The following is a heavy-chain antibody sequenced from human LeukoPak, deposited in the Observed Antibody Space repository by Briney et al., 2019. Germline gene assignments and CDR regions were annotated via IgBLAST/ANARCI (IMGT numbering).Heavy chain of an antibody. V-gene: IGHV1-18*01. CDR2: ISAYNGNT. Sequence: ASVKVSCKASGGTFSSYGISWVRQAPGQGLEWMGWISAYNGNTNYAQKLQGRVTMTTDTSTSTAYMELRSLRSDDTAVYYCARIGYCSSTSCYTYYYYYYGMDVWGQGTTVTVSS. CDR1: GGTFSSYG. CDR3: ARIGYCSSTSCYTYYYYYYGMDV. J-gene: IGHJ6*02. D-gene: IGHD2-2*02.